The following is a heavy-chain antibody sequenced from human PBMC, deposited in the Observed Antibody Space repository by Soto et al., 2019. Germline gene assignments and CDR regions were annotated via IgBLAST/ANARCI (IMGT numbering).Heavy chain of an antibody. CDR1: GFTFDSHG. D-gene: IGHD4-17*01. CDR3: AKDLLPNTVTTCGS. CDR2: ISSDGHNK. V-gene: IGHV3-30*18. J-gene: IGHJ5*02. Sequence: QVQLVESGGGAVQPGRSLRLSCAASGFTFDSHGMHWVRQAPGKGLEWVAVISSDGHNKYYADSVKGRFTISRDNFNNIWYLQMSSLRAEDTAVYYRAKDLLPNTVTTCGSWGQGTLVTVSS.